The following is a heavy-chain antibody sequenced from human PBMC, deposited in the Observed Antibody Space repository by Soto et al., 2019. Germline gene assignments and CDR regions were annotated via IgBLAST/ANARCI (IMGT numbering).Heavy chain of an antibody. V-gene: IGHV3-30*18. D-gene: IGHD4-17*01. CDR2: ISYDGRNE. J-gene: IGHJ6*02. Sequence: QEQLVESGGGVVQPGGSLRLSCAASEFAFSSYVMHWVRQAPGKELEWAAAISYDGRNEYYADSVKGRFTVSRDNSKNTVDLQMNSLRVEDTAVYYCAKPHRRTYGNYYYGLDVWGHGTTVTVSS. CDR1: EFAFSSYV. CDR3: AKPHRRTYGNYYYGLDV.